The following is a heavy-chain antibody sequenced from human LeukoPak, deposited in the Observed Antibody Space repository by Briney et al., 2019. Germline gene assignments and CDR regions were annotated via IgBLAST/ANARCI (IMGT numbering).Heavy chain of an antibody. V-gene: IGHV4-4*09. CDR2: IYTSGST. CDR1: GGSISSYY. D-gene: IGHD4-23*01. Sequence: SETLSLTCTVSGGSISSYYWSWIRQPPGKGLEWIGYIYTSGSTNYNPSLKSRVTISVDTSKNQFSLKLGSVTAADTAVYYCARYYGGNSGFDPWGQGTLVTVSS. CDR3: ARYYGGNSGFDP. J-gene: IGHJ5*02.